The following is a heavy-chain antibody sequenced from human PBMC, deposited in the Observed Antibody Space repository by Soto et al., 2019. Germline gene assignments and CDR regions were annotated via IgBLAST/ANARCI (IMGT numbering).Heavy chain of an antibody. CDR3: APGVYCGSTSCSRIYYYGMDV. Sequence: PGGSLRLSCEASGFSFSAYAMSWVRPAAGEGREWVSSVSRNGNKTYSDDSGKCNLTISRDNSQKTLYLQANTVRVEDTAVYYCAPGVYCGSTSCSRIYYYGMDVWGQGTTVTGSS. CDR2: VSRNGNKT. V-gene: IGHV3-23*01. CDR1: GFSFSAYA. J-gene: IGHJ6*02. D-gene: IGHD2-2*01.